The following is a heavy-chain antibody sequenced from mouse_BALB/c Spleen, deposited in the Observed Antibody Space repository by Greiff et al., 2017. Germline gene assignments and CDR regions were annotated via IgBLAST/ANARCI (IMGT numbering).Heavy chain of an antibody. J-gene: IGHJ2*01. Sequence: QVQLQQSGAELVRPGTSVKVSCKASGYAFTNYLIEWVKQRPGQGLEWIGVINPGSGGTNYNEKFKGKATLTADKSSSTAYMQLSSLTSDDSAVYFCARYYYGKNYWGQGTTLTVSS. CDR1: GYAFTNYL. CDR3: ARYYYGKNY. V-gene: IGHV1-54*01. D-gene: IGHD2-1*01. CDR2: INPGSGGT.